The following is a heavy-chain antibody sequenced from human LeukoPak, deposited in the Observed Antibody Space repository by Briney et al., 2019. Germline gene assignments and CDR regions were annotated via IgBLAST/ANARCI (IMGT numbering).Heavy chain of an antibody. J-gene: IGHJ4*02. CDR3: ARDYGGNSLNYYFDY. CDR1: GGSFSGYY. D-gene: IGHD4-23*01. CDR2: INHSGST. Sequence: SDTVSLTCAVYGGSFSGYYWSWIRQPPGKGLEWIGEINHSGSTNYNPSLKSRVTISVDTSKNQFSLRLSSVTAADTAVYYCARDYGGNSLNYYFDYWGQGTLVTVSS. V-gene: IGHV4-34*01.